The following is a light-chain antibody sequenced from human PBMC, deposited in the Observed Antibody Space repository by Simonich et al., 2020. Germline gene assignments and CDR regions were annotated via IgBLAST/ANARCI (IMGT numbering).Light chain of an antibody. Sequence: DIVMTQSPNSLAVSLGERATINCKSSQSVLYSSNNKNYLAWYPQKPGQPPKLLIYWASTRESGVPDRFSGSGSGTDVTLTISSLQAEDVAVYYCQQYYSTPPTFGGGTKVEIK. CDR2: WAS. V-gene: IGKV4-1*01. CDR3: QQYYSTPPT. CDR1: QSVLYSSNNKNY. J-gene: IGKJ4*01.